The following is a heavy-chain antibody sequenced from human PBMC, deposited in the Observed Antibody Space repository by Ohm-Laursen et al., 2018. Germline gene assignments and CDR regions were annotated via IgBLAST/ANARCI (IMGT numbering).Heavy chain of an antibody. CDR2: TWSGERYT. J-gene: IGHJ4*02. CDR3: VRGVPTTPGSWTSYYFNS. V-gene: IGHV3-33*01. Sequence: SLRLSCAASGFTLSSYGIHWVRQAPGKGLEWVAVTWSGERYTYYADSVKGRFTVSRDSSKSTVYLQMNSLRVGDTAVYYCVRGVPTTPGSWTSYYFNSWGQGTLVTVSS. CDR1: GFTLSSYG. D-gene: IGHD3/OR15-3a*01.